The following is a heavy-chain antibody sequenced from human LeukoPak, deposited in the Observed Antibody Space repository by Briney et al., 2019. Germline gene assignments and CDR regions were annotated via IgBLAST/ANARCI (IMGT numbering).Heavy chain of an antibody. D-gene: IGHD5-24*01. CDR2: IYYSGST. J-gene: IGHJ4*02. V-gene: IGHV4-59*01. CDR1: GGSISSYY. CDR3: ASRDGYNGSFDY. Sequence: SETLSLTCTVAGGSISSYYWSWIRQPPGKGLEWIGYIYYSGSTNYNPSLKSRVTISVDTSKNQFSLKLSSVTAADTAVYYCASRDGYNGSFDYWGQGTLVTVSS.